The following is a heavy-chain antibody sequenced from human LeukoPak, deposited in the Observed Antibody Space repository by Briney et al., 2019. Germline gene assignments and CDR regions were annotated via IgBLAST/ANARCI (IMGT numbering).Heavy chain of an antibody. J-gene: IGHJ4*02. Sequence: GGSLRLSCAASGFTFSSYAMSWVRQAPGKGLEWVSTISGSAGSTYYADSVKGRFTISRDNSKNTLYLQMNSLRAEDTALYYCAKGLERESRLDSWGQGTLVTVSS. D-gene: IGHD1-1*01. V-gene: IGHV3-23*01. CDR1: GFTFSSYA. CDR3: AKGLERESRLDS. CDR2: ISGSAGST.